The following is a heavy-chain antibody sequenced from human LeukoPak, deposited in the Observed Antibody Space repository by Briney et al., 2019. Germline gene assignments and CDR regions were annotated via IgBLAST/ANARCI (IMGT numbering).Heavy chain of an antibody. Sequence: SETLSLTCTVSGGSISSYYWTWIRQPAGKGLEWIGRIYTSGSTNYNPSLKSRVTMSVDTSKNQFSLKLSSVTAADTAVYYCARAQPFPIAAAKVTYYYYMDVWGKGTTVTVSS. V-gene: IGHV4-4*07. CDR2: IYTSGST. CDR3: ARAQPFPIAAAKVTYYYYMDV. CDR1: GGSISSYY. J-gene: IGHJ6*03. D-gene: IGHD6-13*01.